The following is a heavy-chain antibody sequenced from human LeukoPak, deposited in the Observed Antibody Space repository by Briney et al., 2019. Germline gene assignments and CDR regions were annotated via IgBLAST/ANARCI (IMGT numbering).Heavy chain of an antibody. V-gene: IGHV1-24*01. J-gene: IGHJ4*02. CDR1: GYTLTELS. D-gene: IGHD5-18*01. CDR3: ATDPLGYSYGYVIDY. Sequence: ASVKVSCKVSGYTLTELSMHWVRQAPGKGLEWMGGFDPEDGETIYARKFQGRVTMTEDTSTDTAYMELSSLRSEDTAVYYCATDPLGYSYGYVIDYWGQGTLVTVSS. CDR2: FDPEDGET.